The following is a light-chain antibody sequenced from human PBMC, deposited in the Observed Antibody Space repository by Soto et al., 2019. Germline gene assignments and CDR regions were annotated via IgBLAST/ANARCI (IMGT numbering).Light chain of an antibody. CDR2: DAS. CDR3: SSYTSSTSYV. V-gene: IGLV2-14*03. Sequence: QSALTQPASVSGSPGQSITISCTGTSSDVGGYKSVSWYQQHPGKAPKLMIYDASNRPSGVSSRFSGSRSGNTASLTISGLQPEDAADYYCSSYTSSTSYVFGTGTKVTVL. J-gene: IGLJ1*01. CDR1: SSDVGGYKS.